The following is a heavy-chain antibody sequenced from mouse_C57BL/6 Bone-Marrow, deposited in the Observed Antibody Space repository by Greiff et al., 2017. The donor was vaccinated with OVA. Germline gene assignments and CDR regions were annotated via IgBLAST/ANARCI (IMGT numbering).Heavy chain of an antibody. CDR3: TRGYSNYYAMDY. CDR2: IDPETGGT. Sequence: QVQLQQSGAELVRPGASVTLSCKASGYTFTDYEMHWVKQTPVHGLEWIGAIDPETGGTDYNQKFKGKAILTADKYSSTAYMEHRSLTSEDSAVYYCTRGYSNYYAMDYWGQGTSVTGSS. D-gene: IGHD2-5*01. V-gene: IGHV1-15*01. CDR1: GYTFTDYE. J-gene: IGHJ4*01.